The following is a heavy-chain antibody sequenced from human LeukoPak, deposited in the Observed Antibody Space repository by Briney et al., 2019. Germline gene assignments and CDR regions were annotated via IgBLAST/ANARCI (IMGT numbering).Heavy chain of an antibody. CDR2: ISSSSSYI. CDR1: GFTSSSYS. V-gene: IGHV3-21*01. CDR3: ARGLGIAAAGTGGGDY. Sequence: GGSLRLSCAASGFTSSSYSMNWVRQGPGEGLEWGLSISSSSSYIYYADSVKGRFTISRDNAKNSLYLQMNSLRAEDTAVYYCARGLGIAAAGTGGGDYWGQGTLVTVSS. J-gene: IGHJ4*02. D-gene: IGHD6-13*01.